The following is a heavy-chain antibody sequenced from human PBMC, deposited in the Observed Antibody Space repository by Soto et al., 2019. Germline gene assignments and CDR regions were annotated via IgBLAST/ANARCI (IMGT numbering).Heavy chain of an antibody. CDR2: MNPNSGNT. CDR3: ARCESAGYCSSTSCYGVYYYYMDV. V-gene: IGHV1-8*01. CDR1: GYTFTSYD. D-gene: IGHD2-2*01. J-gene: IGHJ6*03. Sequence: GASVKVSCKASGYTFTSYDINWVRQATGQGLEWMGWMNPNSGNTGYAQKFQGRVTMTRNTSISTAYMELSSLRSEDTAVYYCARCESAGYCSSTSCYGVYYYYMDVWGKGTTVTVSS.